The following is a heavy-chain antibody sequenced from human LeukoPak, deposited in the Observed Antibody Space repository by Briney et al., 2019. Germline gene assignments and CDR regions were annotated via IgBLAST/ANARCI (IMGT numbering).Heavy chain of an antibody. CDR1: GDSVSSNSAA. D-gene: IGHD6-6*01. J-gene: IGHJ4*02. CDR2: TYYRSKWYN. Sequence: SQTLSLTCAISGDSVSSNSAAWNWIRQSPSRGLEWLGRTYYRSKWYNDYAVSVKSRITINPDTSKNQFSLKLSSVAAADTAVYYCARGRSWSPRFDYWGQGTLVTVSS. V-gene: IGHV6-1*01. CDR3: ARGRSWSPRFDY.